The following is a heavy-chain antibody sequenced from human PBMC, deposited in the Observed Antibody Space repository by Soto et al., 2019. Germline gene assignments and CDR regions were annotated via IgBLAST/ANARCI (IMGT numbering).Heavy chain of an antibody. D-gene: IGHD6-19*01. Sequence: SEPLSLTCSVVGGSISGPYWSRIRQSPGKGLEWLGYVYYTGSTNYSPSLRSRVSISVDTSKNEFSLRLSSVTAADTAVYFCARSVAVPGAHIDYWGQGTQVTVSS. CDR3: ARSVAVPGAHIDY. CDR1: GGSISGPY. J-gene: IGHJ4*02. V-gene: IGHV4-59*11. CDR2: VYYTGST.